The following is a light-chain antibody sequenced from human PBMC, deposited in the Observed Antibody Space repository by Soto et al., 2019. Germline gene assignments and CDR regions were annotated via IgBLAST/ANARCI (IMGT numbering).Light chain of an antibody. CDR3: QQLNAYPHS. J-gene: IGKJ4*01. CDR1: QSMSSHY. Sequence: EIVLTESPGTLPLSPGESATLSCRASQSMSSHYLVGYQRKFGQAPRILIYNTSSRATGIAERFSGTGAGTEVTLTVSSLQPEDFATYYCQQLNAYPHSFGRGTKVDIK. V-gene: IGKV3D-20*02. CDR2: NTS.